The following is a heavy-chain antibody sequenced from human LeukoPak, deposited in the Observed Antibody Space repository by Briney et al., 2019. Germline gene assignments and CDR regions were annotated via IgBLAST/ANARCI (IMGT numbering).Heavy chain of an antibody. CDR2: IYTSGSA. Sequence: SQTLSLTCTVSGDSISSGDYYWSWIRQPAGERLEWIGRIYTSGSANYNPSLKSRVTMSVDTSKNQFSLKLSSVTAADTAVYYCARVDWFGSSKLLDYWGQGTLVTVSS. CDR1: GDSISSGDYY. D-gene: IGHD3-10*01. V-gene: IGHV4-61*02. J-gene: IGHJ4*02. CDR3: ARVDWFGSSKLLDY.